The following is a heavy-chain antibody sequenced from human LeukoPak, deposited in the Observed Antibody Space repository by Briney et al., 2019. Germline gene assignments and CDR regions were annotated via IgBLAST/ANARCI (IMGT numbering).Heavy chain of an antibody. Sequence: ASVKVSCKASGYTFTGYYMHWVRQAPGQGLEWMGWINPNSGGTNYAQKFQGRVTMTRDTSISTAYMELSSLRSDDTAVYYCARGDSSSWYHFDYWGQGTLVTVSS. CDR2: INPNSGGT. V-gene: IGHV1-2*02. CDR3: ARGDSSSWYHFDY. D-gene: IGHD6-13*01. CDR1: GYTFTGYY. J-gene: IGHJ4*02.